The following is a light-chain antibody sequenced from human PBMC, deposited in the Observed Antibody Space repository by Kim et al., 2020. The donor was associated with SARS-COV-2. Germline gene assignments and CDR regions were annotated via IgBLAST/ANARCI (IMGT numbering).Light chain of an antibody. CDR2: YDS. J-gene: IGLJ2*01. Sequence: APGKTARITCRGNNIGSKSVHWYQQEPGQAPVLVIYYDSDRTSGIPERFSGSNSRNAAALTISRVEAGDEADYYCQVWDSSSDHPVFGGGTQLTVL. V-gene: IGLV3-21*04. CDR1: NIGSKS. CDR3: QVWDSSSDHPV.